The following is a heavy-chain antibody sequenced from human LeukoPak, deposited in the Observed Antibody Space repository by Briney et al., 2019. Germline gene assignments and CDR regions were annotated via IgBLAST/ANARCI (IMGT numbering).Heavy chain of an antibody. Sequence: ASVKVSCKASGYTFTGYYMHWVRQAPGQGLERMGWINPNSGGTNYAQKFQGRVTMTRDTSISTAYMELSRLRSDDTAVYYCFRGYCSSTSCYAGSDASDIWGQGTMVTVSS. V-gene: IGHV1-2*02. D-gene: IGHD2-2*01. J-gene: IGHJ3*02. CDR3: FRGYCSSTSCYAGSDASDI. CDR2: INPNSGGT. CDR1: GYTFTGYY.